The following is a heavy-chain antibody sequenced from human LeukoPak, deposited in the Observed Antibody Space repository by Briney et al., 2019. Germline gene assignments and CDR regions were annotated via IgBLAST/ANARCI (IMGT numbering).Heavy chain of an antibody. CDR2: IYYSGST. CDR3: ARATTRNRAPDY. D-gene: IGHD1-14*01. V-gene: IGHV4-39*07. Sequence: SETLSLTCTVSGGSISSSSYYWGWIRQPPGKGLEWIGSIYYSGSTYYNPSLKSRVTISVDTSKNQFSLKLSSVTAVDTAVYYCARATTRNRAPDYWGQGTLVTVSS. CDR1: GGSISSSSYY. J-gene: IGHJ4*02.